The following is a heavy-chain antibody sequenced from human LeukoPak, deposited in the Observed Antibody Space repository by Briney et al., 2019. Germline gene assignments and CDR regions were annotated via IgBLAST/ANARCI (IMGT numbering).Heavy chain of an antibody. CDR1: GYSITNYW. CDR3: ARHQGSNYGLDV. CDR2: TYPGDSDT. D-gene: IGHD6-13*01. Sequence: GAALKISCTASGYSITNYWIAWVRQMPGKGQELMGITYPGDSDTRSSPSFQGQVTISADKSISTAYLQWSSLEASDTAMYYCARHQGSNYGLDVWGQGTTVTVSS. V-gene: IGHV5-51*01. J-gene: IGHJ6*02.